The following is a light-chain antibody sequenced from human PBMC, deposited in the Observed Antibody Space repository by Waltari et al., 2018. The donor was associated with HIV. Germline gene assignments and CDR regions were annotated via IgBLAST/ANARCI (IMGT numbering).Light chain of an antibody. CDR3: ATWDNTLDAWV. J-gene: IGLJ3*02. V-gene: IGLV1-44*01. CDR1: SFNVGANP. CDR2: SSD. Sequence: QSVLTQPPSTSGTPGQRVTISCSGDSFNVGANPVHWYQQLPGTAPKLLIYSSDQRPSGVPDRFSGSKSGASASLAISWLQPDDEADYFCATWDNTLDAWVFGGGTQLTVL.